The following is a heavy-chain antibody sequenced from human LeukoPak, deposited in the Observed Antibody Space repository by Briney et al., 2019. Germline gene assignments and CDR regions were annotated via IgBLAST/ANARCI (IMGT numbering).Heavy chain of an antibody. CDR1: GFTFSSYW. D-gene: IGHD2-15*01. CDR2: IKQDESEK. J-gene: IGHJ6*02. CDR3: ARDPAPEYCSGGSCYYYYYGMDV. V-gene: IGHV3-7*03. Sequence: GGSLRLSCAVSGFTFSSYWMSWVRQAPGKGLEWEANIKQDESEKYYVDSVKGRFTISRDNAKKSLYLQMNSLRAEDTAVYYCARDPAPEYCSGGSCYYYYYGMDVWGQGTTVTVSS.